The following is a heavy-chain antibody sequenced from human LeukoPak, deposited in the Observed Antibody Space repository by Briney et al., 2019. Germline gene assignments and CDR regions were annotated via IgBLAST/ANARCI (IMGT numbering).Heavy chain of an antibody. D-gene: IGHD6-19*01. CDR2: IFYSGNT. V-gene: IGHV4-39*07. CDR3: ARELGIAVAGHFLYFDF. CDR1: GGSISSSSYY. Sequence: SETLSLTCTVSGGSISSSSYYWGWIRQPPGKGLEWIGNIFYSGNTYYSPSLKSRVTISVDTSKNQFSLKLSSVTAADTAVYYCARELGIAVAGHFLYFDFWGQGTLVTVSS. J-gene: IGHJ4*02.